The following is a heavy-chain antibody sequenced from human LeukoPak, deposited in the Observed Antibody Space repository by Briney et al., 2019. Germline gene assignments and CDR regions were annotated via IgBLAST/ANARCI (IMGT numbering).Heavy chain of an antibody. J-gene: IGHJ3*02. V-gene: IGHV3-7*01. D-gene: IGHD3-22*01. CDR2: IKKDGSEK. Sequence: GGSLRLSCAASGFTFSSYWMSWVRQAPGKGLEWVANIKKDGSEKYYVDSVKGRFTISRDNAKNSLYLQMNSLRAEDTAVYYCARDSGYPVYAFDIWGQGTMVTVSS. CDR1: GFTFSSYW. CDR3: ARDSGYPVYAFDI.